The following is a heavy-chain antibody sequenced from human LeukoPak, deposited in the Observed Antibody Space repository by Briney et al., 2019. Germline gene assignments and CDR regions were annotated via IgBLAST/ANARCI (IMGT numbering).Heavy chain of an antibody. D-gene: IGHD6-13*01. J-gene: IGHJ4*02. CDR3: ARDLTGYSSSWSGSY. CDR1: GFTFSSYA. V-gene: IGHV3-23*01. Sequence: PGGSLRLSCAASGFTFSSYAMSWVRQAPGKGLEWVSSISGKSLSTYYADSVKGRFTISRDNSKNTLYLQMNSLRAEDTAVYYCARDLTGYSSSWSGSYWGQGTLVTVSS. CDR2: ISGKSLST.